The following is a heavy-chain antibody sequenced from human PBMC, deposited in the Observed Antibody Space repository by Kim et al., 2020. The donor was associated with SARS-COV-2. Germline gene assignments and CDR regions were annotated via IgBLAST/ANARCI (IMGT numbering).Heavy chain of an antibody. CDR3: ARHEADYYDSSGYSGDY. Sequence: LKSRVTISVDTSKNQFSLKLSSVTAADTAVYYCARHEADYYDSSGYSGDYWGQGTLVTVSS. D-gene: IGHD3-22*01. J-gene: IGHJ4*02. V-gene: IGHV4-39*01.